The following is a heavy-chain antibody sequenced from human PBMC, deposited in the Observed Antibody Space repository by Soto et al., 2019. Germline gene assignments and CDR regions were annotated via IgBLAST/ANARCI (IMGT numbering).Heavy chain of an antibody. D-gene: IGHD1-26*01. Sequence: QITLKESGPTLVKPTQTLTLTCTFSGFSLSTSGVGVGWIRQPPGKALEWLALIYWDDDKRYSPSLKSRLTIXKXXSKNQVVLTMTNMDPVDTATYYCAPIVGATGWFDPWGQGTLVTVSS. CDR1: GFSLSTSGVG. CDR2: IYWDDDK. CDR3: APIVGATGWFDP. V-gene: IGHV2-5*02. J-gene: IGHJ5*02.